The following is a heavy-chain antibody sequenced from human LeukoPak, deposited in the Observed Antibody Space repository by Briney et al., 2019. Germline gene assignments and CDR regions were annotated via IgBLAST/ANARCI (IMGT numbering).Heavy chain of an antibody. V-gene: IGHV3-23*01. J-gene: IGHJ6*03. Sequence: GGSLRLSCAASGFSFTNYAMSWVRQAPGKGLEWVSGLTGSGGNTYYADSVKGRFTISRDNSKNTLSLQMNSLRAEDAAVYYCVKFRGIQHYNYHMDVWGKGTTVTVSS. CDR3: VKFRGIQHYNYHMDV. D-gene: IGHD3-10*01. CDR2: LTGSGGNT. CDR1: GFSFTNYA.